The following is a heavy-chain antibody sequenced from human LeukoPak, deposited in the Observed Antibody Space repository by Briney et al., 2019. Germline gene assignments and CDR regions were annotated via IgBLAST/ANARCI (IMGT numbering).Heavy chain of an antibody. CDR2: ISYDGSNQ. CDR3: AKDETPSEGGSEGFDY. Sequence: GGSLRLSCAASGFTFSTSGMHWVRQAPGKGLEWVAVISYDGSNQYYADSVKGRFTISRDNSKNTLYLQINTLRTEDTAVYYCAKDETPSEGGSEGFDYWGQGTLVTVSS. J-gene: IGHJ4*02. CDR1: GFTFSTSG. V-gene: IGHV3-30*18. D-gene: IGHD3-16*01.